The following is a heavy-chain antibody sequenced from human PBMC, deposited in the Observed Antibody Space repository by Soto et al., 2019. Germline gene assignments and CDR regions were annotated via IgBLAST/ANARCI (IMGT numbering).Heavy chain of an antibody. CDR3: ASTGIAVAGSYYYSGMDV. CDR1: GGSISSSSYY. V-gene: IGHV4-39*01. J-gene: IGHJ6*02. CDR2: IYYRGST. D-gene: IGHD6-19*01. Sequence: QLQLQESGPGLVKPSETLSLTCTVSGGSISSSSYYWGWIRQPPGKGLEWIGSIYYRGSTYYNPYLKIRVAISVDTSKNQFTQRLSFVTAADTAVYYCASTGIAVAGSYYYSGMDVWGQGTTVTVSS.